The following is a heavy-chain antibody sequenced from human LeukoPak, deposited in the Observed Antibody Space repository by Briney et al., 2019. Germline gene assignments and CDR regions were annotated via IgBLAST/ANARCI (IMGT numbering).Heavy chain of an antibody. V-gene: IGHV4-39*01. J-gene: IGHJ4*02. CDR3: ARLGYYDSSTFDY. D-gene: IGHD3-22*01. CDR2: IYYSGST. Sequence: PSETLSLTCTVSGGSISSYYWGWIRQPPGKGLEWIGSIYYSGSTYYNPSLKSRVTISVDTSKNQFSLKLSSVTAADTAVYYCARLGYYDSSTFDYWGQGTLVTVSS. CDR1: GGSISSYY.